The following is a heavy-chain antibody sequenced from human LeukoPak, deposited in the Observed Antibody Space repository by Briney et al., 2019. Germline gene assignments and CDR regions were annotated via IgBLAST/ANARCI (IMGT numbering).Heavy chain of an antibody. CDR3: VRDPSGTYSYHTFTF. V-gene: IGHV3-21*05. CDR1: GFTFSTYS. CDR2: ISSSSSDI. D-gene: IGHD1-26*01. J-gene: IGHJ3*01. Sequence: GAPRLFCAAPGFTFSTYSLKWGRQAPGEGGGRGLYISSSSSDIYYADSVKGRFTISRDNAKNSLYLQMNSLRADDTAVYYCVRDPSGTYSYHTFTFWGQGTMVTVSS.